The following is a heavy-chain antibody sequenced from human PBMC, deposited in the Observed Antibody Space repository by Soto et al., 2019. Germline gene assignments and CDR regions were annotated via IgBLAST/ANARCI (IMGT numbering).Heavy chain of an antibody. CDR2: INHSGST. V-gene: IGHV4-34*01. CDR1: GGSFSGYY. J-gene: IGHJ5*02. D-gene: IGHD2-15*01. Sequence: PSETLSLTCAVYGGSFSGYYWSWIRQPPGKGLEWIGEINHSGSTNYNPSLKSRVTISVDTSKNQFSLKLSSVTAADTAVYYCARGFSGVVVVAATIRWFDPWGQGTLVTVSS. CDR3: ARGFSGVVVVAATIRWFDP.